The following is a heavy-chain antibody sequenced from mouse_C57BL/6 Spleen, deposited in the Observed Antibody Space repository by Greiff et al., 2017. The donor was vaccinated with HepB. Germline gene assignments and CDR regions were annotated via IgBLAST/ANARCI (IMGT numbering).Heavy chain of an antibody. V-gene: IGHV1-18*01. D-gene: IGHD3-2*01. J-gene: IGHJ3*01. CDR3: ARRPRQRPLTRGFAY. CDR2: INPNNGGT. Sequence: EVKLQESGSELVKPGASVKISCKASGYTFTDYNMAWVKQSHGKSLEWIGDINPNNGGTNYNQKFKGKATLTVDKSSSTAYMELRSLTSEDTAVYYCARRPRQRPLTRGFAYWGQGTLVTVSA. CDR1: GYTFTDYN.